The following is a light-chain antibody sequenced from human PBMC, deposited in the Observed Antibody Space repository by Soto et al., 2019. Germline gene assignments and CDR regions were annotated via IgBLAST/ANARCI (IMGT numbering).Light chain of an antibody. CDR2: GAS. CDR1: QSIDNK. Sequence: IVMTQSPATLSVSPGERATLSCRASQSIDNKLAWYQQRPGQAPRLLIYGASTRVTGIPGRFSGSGSGTEFTLTISGRQSEDFGVYYCQQYKSWRTFGQGTNVETK. CDR3: QQYKSWRT. J-gene: IGKJ1*01. V-gene: IGKV3-15*01.